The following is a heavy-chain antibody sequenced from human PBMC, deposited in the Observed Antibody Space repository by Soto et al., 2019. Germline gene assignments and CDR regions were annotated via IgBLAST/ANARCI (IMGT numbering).Heavy chain of an antibody. CDR1: GYTFTSYY. J-gene: IGHJ6*02. D-gene: IGHD3-3*01. Sequence: GASVKVSCKASGYTFTSYYMHWVRQAPGQGLEWMGIINPSVGSTSYAQKFQGRVTMTRDTSTSTVYMELSSLRSEDTAVYYCARTYYDFWSGYYSTTYYYYGMDVWGQGTTVTVSS. CDR2: INPSVGST. CDR3: ARTYYDFWSGYYSTTYYYYGMDV. V-gene: IGHV1-46*01.